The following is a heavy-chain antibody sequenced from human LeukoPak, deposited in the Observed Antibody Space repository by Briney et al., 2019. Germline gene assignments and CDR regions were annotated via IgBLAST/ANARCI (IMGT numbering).Heavy chain of an antibody. V-gene: IGHV3-21*04. CDR1: GFTFSDYS. D-gene: IGHD1-26*01. CDR2: ISDDSNYI. CDR3: AKNRGAGSHFYYHMNV. Sequence: GGSLRLSCAASGFTFSDYSMNWVRQAPGKGLEWVSSISDDSNYIYYADSVKGRFTISRDNAKNSLYLQMNSLRADDTAVYYCAKNRGAGSHFYYHMNVWGKGTTVTVSS. J-gene: IGHJ6*03.